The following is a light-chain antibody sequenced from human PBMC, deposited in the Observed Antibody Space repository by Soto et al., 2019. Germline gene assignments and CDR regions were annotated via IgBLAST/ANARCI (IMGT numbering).Light chain of an antibody. CDR2: GAS. CDR3: QQFNAYPLT. J-gene: IGKJ4*01. Sequence: DIQLTQSPSFLSASVGDRVTISCRASQGISDYLAWYQQKPGKAPKLLSYGASTLQRGVPSRFSGSASGTEFTLTISSLQPEDFATYFCQQFNAYPLTVGGGTKLELK. V-gene: IGKV1-9*01. CDR1: QGISDY.